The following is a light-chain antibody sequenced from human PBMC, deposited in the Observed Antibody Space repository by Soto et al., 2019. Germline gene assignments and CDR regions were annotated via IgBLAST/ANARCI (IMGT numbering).Light chain of an antibody. Sequence: EIVLTQSPGTLSLSPGERATLSCRASQSVSSIYLAWYQQKPGQAPRLLMSAASSRATGIPDRFSGSGSGTDFTLTISRLEAEDFAVYYCQQSSSSPITFGQGTRLEIK. CDR1: QSVSSIY. CDR2: AAS. J-gene: IGKJ5*01. V-gene: IGKV3-20*01. CDR3: QQSSSSPIT.